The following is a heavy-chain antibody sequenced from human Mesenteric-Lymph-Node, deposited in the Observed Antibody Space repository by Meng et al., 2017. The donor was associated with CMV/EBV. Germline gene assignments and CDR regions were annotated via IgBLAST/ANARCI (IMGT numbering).Heavy chain of an antibody. V-gene: IGHV3-48*03. J-gene: IGHJ4*02. CDR3: AKQVYSSGWYAY. CDR2: ITSGGTTM. D-gene: IGHD6-19*01. Sequence: GESLKISCEASGFTFSNYEMNWVRQAPGKGLEWISNITSGGTTMYYADSVKGRFTISRDNAKNSLYLQMNSLRVEDTAVYYCAKQVYSSGWYAYWGQGTLVTVSS. CDR1: GFTFSNYE.